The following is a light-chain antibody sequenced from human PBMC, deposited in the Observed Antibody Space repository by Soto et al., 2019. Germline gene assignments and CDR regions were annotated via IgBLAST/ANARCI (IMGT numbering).Light chain of an antibody. V-gene: IGKV3-15*01. J-gene: IGKJ2*01. CDR2: SAS. Sequence: EIAMTQSPATLSVSPWERASLPCRASQSISTELAWYQQIPGQPPRLLIYSASTRATGVPARFTGSGSGSEFTLTISGLQSEDFAIYYCHQGHNWPLTFGQGTRLEI. CDR3: HQGHNWPLT. CDR1: QSISTE.